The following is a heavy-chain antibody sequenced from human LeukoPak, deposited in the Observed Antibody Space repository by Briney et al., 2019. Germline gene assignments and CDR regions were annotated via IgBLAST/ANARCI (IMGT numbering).Heavy chain of an antibody. CDR1: GFSLSTSGVG. J-gene: IGHJ4*02. V-gene: IGHV2-5*02. CDR2: IYWDDDM. D-gene: IGHD3-10*01. CDR3: AHRRGGSGKYYFDY. Sequence: SGPTLVKPTQTLTLTCTFSGFSLSTSGVGVGWIRQPPGKALEWLALIYWDDDMHYSPSLKSRLTITKDTSKNQVVLTMTNMGPVDTATYYCAHRRGGSGKYYFDYWGQGTLVTVSS.